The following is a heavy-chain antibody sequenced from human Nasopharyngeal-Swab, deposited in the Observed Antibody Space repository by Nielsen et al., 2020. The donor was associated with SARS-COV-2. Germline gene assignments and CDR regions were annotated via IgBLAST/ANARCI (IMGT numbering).Heavy chain of an antibody. J-gene: IGHJ4*02. CDR3: ARVGGSSGWYYFDY. D-gene: IGHD6-19*01. CDR2: ISYDGTNK. V-gene: IGHV3-30*04. CDR1: GFTFSNYA. Sequence: GESLKISCATSGFTFSNYAIHWVRQAPGRGLEWVAVISYDGTNKYYADSVKGRFTISRDNSKNTLYLQMNSLRAEDTAVYYCARVGGSSGWYYFDYWGQGTLVTVSS.